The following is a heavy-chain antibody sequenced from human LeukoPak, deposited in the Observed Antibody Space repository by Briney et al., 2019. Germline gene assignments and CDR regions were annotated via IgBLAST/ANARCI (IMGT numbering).Heavy chain of an antibody. V-gene: IGHV3-23*01. CDR2: ITGSDGSS. CDR3: AKWGDYDILAGYYVPDY. CDR1: GFTFTNYA. J-gene: IGHJ4*02. Sequence: GTSLRLSCVASGFTFTNYAMSWVRQAPGKGLEWVSAITGSDGSSYYADSVKGRFTISRDNSKNTLYLQVNSLRAEDTAVYYCAKWGDYDILAGYYVPDYWGQGTLVTVSS. D-gene: IGHD3-9*01.